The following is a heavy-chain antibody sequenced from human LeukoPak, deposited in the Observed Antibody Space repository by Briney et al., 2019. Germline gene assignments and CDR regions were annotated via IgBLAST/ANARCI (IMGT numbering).Heavy chain of an antibody. J-gene: IGHJ4*02. CDR1: GYTFTNYG. D-gene: IGHD1-14*01. CDR3: ARQDHREGSAWDY. V-gene: IGHV1-18*01. CDR2: ISGYNGNT. Sequence: ASVKVSCKASGYTFTNYGISWVRQAPGQGLEWMGWISGYNGNTNYAQNFQGKVTMTTDTSTTTAYMELRSLRSDDTAVYYCARQDHREGSAWDYWGQGTLVTVSS.